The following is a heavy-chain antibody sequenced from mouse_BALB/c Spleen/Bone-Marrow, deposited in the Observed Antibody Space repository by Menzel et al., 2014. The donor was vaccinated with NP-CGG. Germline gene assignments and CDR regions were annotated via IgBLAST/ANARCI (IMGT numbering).Heavy chain of an antibody. Sequence: DVKLVESGAELVKPGASVKLSCTASGFNIKDTYMHWVKQRPEQGLEWIGRIDPANGNTKYDPKFQGKATITADTSSNTASLQLSSLTSEYTAVYYCASYYYGRYFDVWGAGTSVTVSS. CDR1: GFNIKDTY. D-gene: IGHD1-1*01. J-gene: IGHJ1*01. V-gene: IGHV14-3*02. CDR2: IDPANGNT. CDR3: ASYYYGRYFDV.